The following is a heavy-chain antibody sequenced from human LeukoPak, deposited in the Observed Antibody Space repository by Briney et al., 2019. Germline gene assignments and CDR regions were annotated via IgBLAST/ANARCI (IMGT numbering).Heavy chain of an antibody. CDR2: ISAYNGNT. D-gene: IGHD1-26*01. J-gene: IGHJ4*02. Sequence: ASVKVSCKASGCTFTSYGISWVRQAPGQGLEWMGWISAYNGNTNYAQKLQGRVTMTTDTSTSTAYMELRSLRSDDTAVYYCARDRVGATFFDYWGQGTLVTVSS. CDR3: ARDRVGATFFDY. V-gene: IGHV1-18*01. CDR1: GCTFTSYG.